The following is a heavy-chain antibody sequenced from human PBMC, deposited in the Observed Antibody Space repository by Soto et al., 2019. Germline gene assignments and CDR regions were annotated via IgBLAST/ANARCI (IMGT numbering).Heavy chain of an antibody. V-gene: IGHV4-39*01. CDR2: VEYGGST. CDR1: GGSIISSNFY. J-gene: IGHJ5*02. CDR3: ARHVRGAVTMNWFDP. D-gene: IGHD4-17*01. Sequence: QLQESGPGLVKPSETLSLTCTVSGGSIISSNFYWGWIRQPPGKGLEWIGSVEYGGSTYDNPSLKSRVTLSADTSKTQFSLNLTSVTAADTAISYCARHVRGAVTMNWFDPWGHGTLVTVSS.